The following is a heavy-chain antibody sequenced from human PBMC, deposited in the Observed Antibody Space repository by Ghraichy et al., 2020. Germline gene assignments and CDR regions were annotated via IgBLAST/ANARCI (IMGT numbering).Heavy chain of an antibody. CDR2: IYSGGSA. Sequence: GESLNISCAASGFTVSSNYMSWVRQAPGKGLEWVSVIYSGGSAYYADSVKGRFTISRDNSKNTLYLQMNSLRAEDTAVYYCARDRVVVRPLHRDYYYYGMDVWGQGTTVTVSS. CDR1: GFTVSSNY. D-gene: IGHD2-2*01. J-gene: IGHJ6*02. CDR3: ARDRVVVRPLHRDYYYYGMDV. V-gene: IGHV3-66*01.